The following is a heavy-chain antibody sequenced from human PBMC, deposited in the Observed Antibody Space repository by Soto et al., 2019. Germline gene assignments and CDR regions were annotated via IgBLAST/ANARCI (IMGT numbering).Heavy chain of an antibody. CDR2: IYYSGST. Sequence: PSETLSLTGTVSGGSISSYYWSWIRQPPGKGLERIGYIYYSGSTNYIPSLKSRFTISLDTSKNQFSLKLSSVTAADTAVYYCAYTGSGSYYYYGMDVWGQGTTVT. CDR3: AYTGSGSYYYYGMDV. J-gene: IGHJ6*02. D-gene: IGHD1-26*01. CDR1: GGSISSYY. V-gene: IGHV4-59*01.